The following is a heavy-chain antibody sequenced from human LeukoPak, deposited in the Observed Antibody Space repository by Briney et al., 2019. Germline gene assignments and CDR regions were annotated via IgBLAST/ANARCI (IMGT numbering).Heavy chain of an antibody. Sequence: SETLSLTCTVSGGSISSYYWSWIRQPPGKGLEWIGYIYYSGSTNYNPSLKSRVTISVDTSKNQFSLKLSSVTPADTAVYYCARGGYYGSGNDFRFDPWGQGTLVTVAS. CDR3: ARGGYYGSGNDFRFDP. D-gene: IGHD3-10*01. CDR2: IYYSGST. CDR1: GGSISSYY. V-gene: IGHV4-59*01. J-gene: IGHJ5*02.